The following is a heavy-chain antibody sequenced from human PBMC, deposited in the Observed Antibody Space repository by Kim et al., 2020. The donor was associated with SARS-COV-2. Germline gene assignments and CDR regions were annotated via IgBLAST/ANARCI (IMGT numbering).Heavy chain of an antibody. CDR1: GYTFTSYG. V-gene: IGHV1-18*01. D-gene: IGHD3-9*01. J-gene: IGHJ5*02. CDR3: ARGPDYDILIYNWFDP. CDR2: ISAYNGNT. Sequence: ASVKVSCKASGYTFTSYGISWVRQAPGQGLEWMGWISAYNGNTNYAQKLQGRVTMTTDTSTSTAYMELRSLRSDDTAVYYCARGPDYDILIYNWFDPWGQGTLVTVSS.